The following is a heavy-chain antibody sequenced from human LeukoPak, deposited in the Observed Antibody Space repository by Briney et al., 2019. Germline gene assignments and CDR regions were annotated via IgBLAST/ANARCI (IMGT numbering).Heavy chain of an antibody. J-gene: IGHJ3*02. V-gene: IGHV1-46*01. D-gene: IGHD3-22*01. CDR3: ATISPLYYYDSSGYYYGRAFDI. CDR2: INPSGGST. CDR1: GYTFTSYY. Sequence: ASVKVSCKASGYTFTSYYMHWVRQAPGQGLEWMGIINPSGGSTSYAQKFQGRVTMTRDTSISTAYMELSRLRSDDTAVYYCATISPLYYYDSSGYYYGRAFDIWGQGTMVTVSS.